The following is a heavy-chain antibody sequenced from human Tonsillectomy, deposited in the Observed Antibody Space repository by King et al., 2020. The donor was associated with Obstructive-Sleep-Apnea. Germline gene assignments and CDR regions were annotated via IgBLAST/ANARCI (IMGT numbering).Heavy chain of an antibody. J-gene: IGHJ4*02. CDR1: GFTFSSYA. D-gene: IGHD6-19*01. Sequence: VQLVESGGGLVQPGGSLRLSCAASGFTFSSYAMGWVRQAPGKGLQWVSAISGSGLSTYYADSVKGRFTISRDNSKNTLYLQMNSLRAEDTAVYYCAKGYSSGWYFPSAFDYWGQGTLVTVSS. CDR3: AKGYSSGWYFPSAFDY. CDR2: ISGSGLST. V-gene: IGHV3-23*04.